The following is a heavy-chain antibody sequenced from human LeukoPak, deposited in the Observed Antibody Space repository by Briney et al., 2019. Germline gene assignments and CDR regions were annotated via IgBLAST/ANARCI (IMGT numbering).Heavy chain of an antibody. D-gene: IGHD4-17*01. CDR3: AGYGDYVGY. V-gene: IGHV3-30*03. CDR1: GFTFNNYG. CDR2: ISYTGNTK. Sequence: GRSLRLSCAASGFTFNNYGMQWVRQAPGKGLEWVAVISYTGNTKYYVDSVKGRFTISRDNSKNTLYLQMNSLRAEDTAVYYCAGYGDYVGYWGQGTLVTVSS. J-gene: IGHJ4*02.